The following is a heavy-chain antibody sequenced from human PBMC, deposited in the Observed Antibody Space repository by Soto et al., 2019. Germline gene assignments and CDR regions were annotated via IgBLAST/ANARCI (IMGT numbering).Heavy chain of an antibody. V-gene: IGHV1-69*01. Sequence: QVQLVQSGAEVKKPGSSVKVSCKASGGSFNTYGISWVRQAPGQGLEWMGGFLPVFTTATYAQKFQGRVSITADESTYTAYMELSSLRSEDTAVYFCARDGVDVSRTTVRHGALDIWGQGTVVTVSS. CDR3: ARDGVDVSRTTVRHGALDI. J-gene: IGHJ3*02. CDR2: FLPVFTTA. CDR1: GGSFNTYG. D-gene: IGHD4-17*01.